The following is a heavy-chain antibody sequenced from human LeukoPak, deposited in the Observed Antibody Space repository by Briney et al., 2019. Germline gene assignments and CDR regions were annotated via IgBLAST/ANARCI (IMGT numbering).Heavy chain of an antibody. CDR3: ARDIRFGDPSDWFDP. Sequence: PSETLSLTCTVSGGSISSSSYYWGWIRQPPGKGLEWIGRIYTSGSTNYNPSLKSRVTMSVDTSKNQFSLKLSSVTAADTAVYYCARDIRFGDPSDWFDPWGQGTLVTVSS. V-gene: IGHV4-39*07. CDR1: GGSISSSSYY. CDR2: IYTSGST. J-gene: IGHJ5*02. D-gene: IGHD3-10*01.